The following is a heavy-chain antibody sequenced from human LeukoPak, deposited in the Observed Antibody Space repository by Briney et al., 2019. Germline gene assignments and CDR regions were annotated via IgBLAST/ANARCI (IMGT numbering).Heavy chain of an antibody. V-gene: IGHV3-48*04. CDR2: ISTSGGTI. CDR3: ARDSYYGGTQDY. Sequence: GGSLRLSCAASGFTFSNYNMNWVRQAPGKGLEWVSYISTSGGTIYYADSVKGRFTISRDNAKNSLYLQMNSLRAEDTAVYYCARDSYYGGTQDYWGQGTLVTVSS. CDR1: GFTFSNYN. D-gene: IGHD4-23*01. J-gene: IGHJ4*02.